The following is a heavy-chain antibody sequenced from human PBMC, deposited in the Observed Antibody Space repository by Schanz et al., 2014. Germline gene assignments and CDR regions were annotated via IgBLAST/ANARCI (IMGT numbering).Heavy chain of an antibody. Sequence: VQLVESGGGVVQPGRSLRLSCVASGFAFSSYGMNWLRQAPGKGLEWLSVISASGGDTYYADSVKGRFTISRDNSKNTLYLQMNSLRAEDTAVYYCAKVRYSSGWRGDYFDEWGQGTLVTVSS. CDR3: AKVRYSSGWRGDYFDE. D-gene: IGHD6-25*01. CDR2: ISASGGDT. CDR1: GFAFSSYG. J-gene: IGHJ4*02. V-gene: IGHV3-23*04.